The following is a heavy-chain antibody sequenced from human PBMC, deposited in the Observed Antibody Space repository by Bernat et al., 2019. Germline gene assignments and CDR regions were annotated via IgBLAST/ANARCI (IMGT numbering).Heavy chain of an antibody. V-gene: IGHV1-2*04. CDR2: INPNGGVT. J-gene: IGHJ4*02. CDR3: VRVQSRRSFPYFDY. CDR1: GYTFTGYY. Sequence: QVQRVQSGAEGKKPGASVKVSCTASGYTFTGYYMHSVRQAPGQGREWMGLINPNGGVTNYAHMFQGWVTMTRYTSISTAYMELNRLRSDDAAVYFCVRVQSRRSFPYFDYWGQGTLVTVSS.